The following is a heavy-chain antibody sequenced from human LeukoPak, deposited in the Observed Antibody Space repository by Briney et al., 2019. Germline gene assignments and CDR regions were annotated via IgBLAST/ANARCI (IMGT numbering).Heavy chain of an antibody. J-gene: IGHJ4*02. CDR1: GFTFSSNW. Sequence: GGSLRLSCAAPGFTFSSNWMHWVRHAPGKGLVWVSRINEDGSTTNYADSVKGRSTIFRDNAKNTLYLQMNSLRAEDTAVYYCVRDLGGRSGHWGQGTLVTVSS. CDR2: INEDGSTT. D-gene: IGHD1-26*01. CDR3: VRDLGGRSGH. V-gene: IGHV3-74*01.